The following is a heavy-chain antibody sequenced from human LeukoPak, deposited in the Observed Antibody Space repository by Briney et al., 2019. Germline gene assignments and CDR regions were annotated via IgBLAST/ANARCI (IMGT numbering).Heavy chain of an antibody. J-gene: IGHJ4*02. Sequence: SSVKVSCKASGGTFSSYAISWVRQAPGQGLEWMGRINPNSGGTNYAQKFQGRVTMTRDTSISTAYMELSRLRSDDPAVYYCARDPYYYDSSGYYYEDYWGQGTLVTVSS. CDR3: ARDPYYYDSSGYYYEDY. CDR1: GGTFSSYA. CDR2: INPNSGGT. V-gene: IGHV1-2*02. D-gene: IGHD3-22*01.